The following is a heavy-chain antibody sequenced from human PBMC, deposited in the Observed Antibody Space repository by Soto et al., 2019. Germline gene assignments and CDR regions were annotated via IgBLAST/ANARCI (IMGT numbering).Heavy chain of an antibody. Sequence: QVQLVQSGAEVKKPGSSVKVSCKASGGTFSSYAISWVRQAPGQGLEWMGGIIPIFGTANYAQKFQGRVTITADKSTSTAYMELSSLRSEYTAVYYCARGTTVTTYYYYYGMDVWGQGTTVTVSS. CDR1: GGTFSSYA. V-gene: IGHV1-69*06. CDR3: ARGTTVTTYYYYYGMDV. J-gene: IGHJ6*02. CDR2: IIPIFGTA. D-gene: IGHD4-4*01.